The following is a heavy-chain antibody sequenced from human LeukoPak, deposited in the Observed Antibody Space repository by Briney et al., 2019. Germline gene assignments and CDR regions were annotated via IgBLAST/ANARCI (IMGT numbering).Heavy chain of an antibody. CDR3: ARGVQESSSWDDAFDI. CDR2: ISSSSSYI. D-gene: IGHD6-13*01. J-gene: IGHJ3*02. CDR1: GFTFSSYS. V-gene: IGHV3-21*01. Sequence: GGSLRLSCAASGFTFSSYSMNWVRQTPGKGLEWVSSISSSSSYIYYADSVKGRFTISRDNAKNSLYLQMNSLRAEDTAVYYCARGVQESSSWDDAFDIWGQGTMVTVSS.